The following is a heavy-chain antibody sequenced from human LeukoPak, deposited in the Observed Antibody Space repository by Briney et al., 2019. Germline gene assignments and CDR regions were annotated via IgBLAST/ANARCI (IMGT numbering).Heavy chain of an antibody. J-gene: IGHJ4*02. CDR3: AGAAFDY. CDR2: ISYDGSNK. CDR1: GFTFSSYG. V-gene: IGHV3-30*03. Sequence: GGSLRLSCAASGFTFSSYGMHWVRQAPGKGLEWVALISYDGSNKYYAYSVKGRFTISRDNSKNTLYLQMNSLRPEDTAVYYCAGAAFDYWGQGTLVTVSS.